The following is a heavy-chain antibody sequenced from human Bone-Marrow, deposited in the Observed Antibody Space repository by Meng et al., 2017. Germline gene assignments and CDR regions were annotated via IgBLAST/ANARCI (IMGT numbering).Heavy chain of an antibody. CDR2: ISSNGGST. CDR1: GFTFSSYA. CDR3: ARSGGELPLDY. D-gene: IGHD1-26*01. V-gene: IGHV3-64*01. J-gene: IGHJ4*02. Sequence: GESLKISCAASGFTFSSYAMNWVRQAPGKGLEYVSAISSNGGSTYYANSVKGRFTISRDNSKNTLYLQMGSLRAEDRAVYYCARSGGELPLDYWARG.